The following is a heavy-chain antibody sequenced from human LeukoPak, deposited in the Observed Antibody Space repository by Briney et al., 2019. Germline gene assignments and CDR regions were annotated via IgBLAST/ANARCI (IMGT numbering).Heavy chain of an antibody. J-gene: IGHJ5*02. D-gene: IGHD3-16*01. CDR3: ARGGPGRYDYVWGSYIWFDP. V-gene: IGHV1-8*01. Sequence: ASVKVSCKASGYTFTSYDINWVRQATGQGLEWMGWMNPNSGNTGYAQKFQGRVTMTRNTSISTAYMELSSLRSEDPAVYYCARGGPGRYDYVWGSYIWFDPWGQGTLVTVSS. CDR1: GYTFTSYD. CDR2: MNPNSGNT.